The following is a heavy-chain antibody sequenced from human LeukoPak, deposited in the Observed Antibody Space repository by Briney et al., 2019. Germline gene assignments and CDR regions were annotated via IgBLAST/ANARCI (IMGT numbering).Heavy chain of an antibody. J-gene: IGHJ6*02. Sequence: ASVKVSCKASGYTFTSYDINWVRQATGQGLEWMGWMNPNSGNTGYAQKFQGRVTMTRNTSISTAYMELSSLRSEDTAVYYCARGLVTIFGVVSHGMDVWGQGTTVTVSS. CDR1: GYTFTSYD. CDR2: MNPNSGNT. V-gene: IGHV1-8*01. D-gene: IGHD3-3*01. CDR3: ARGLVTIFGVVSHGMDV.